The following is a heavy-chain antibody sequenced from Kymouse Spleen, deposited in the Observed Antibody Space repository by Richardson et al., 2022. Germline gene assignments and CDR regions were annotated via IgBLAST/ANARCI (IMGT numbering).Heavy chain of an antibody. D-gene: IGHD1-20*01,IGHD1-7*01. Sequence: QVQLQQWGAGLLKPSETLSLTCAVYGGSFSGYYWSWIRQPPGKGLEWIGEINHSGSTNYNPSLKSRVTISVDTSKNQFSLKLSSVTAADTAVYYCARVGITGTSWGSGSYYYYYGMDVWGQGTTVTVSS. V-gene: IGHV4-34*01. CDR1: GGSFSGYY. J-gene: IGHJ6*02. CDR3: ARVGITGTSWGSGSYYYYYGMDV. CDR2: INHSGST.